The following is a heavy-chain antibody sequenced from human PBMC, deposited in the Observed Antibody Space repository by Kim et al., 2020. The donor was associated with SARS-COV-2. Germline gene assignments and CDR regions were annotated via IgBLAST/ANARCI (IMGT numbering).Heavy chain of an antibody. J-gene: IGHJ4*02. Sequence: YTPALKSRVTISVATSTNQFPLKLSSVPTADTAVYYCATTGRQWLGLFDFWGQGTLVTVSP. V-gene: IGHV4-59*01. CDR3: ATTGRQWLGLFDF. D-gene: IGHD6-19*01.